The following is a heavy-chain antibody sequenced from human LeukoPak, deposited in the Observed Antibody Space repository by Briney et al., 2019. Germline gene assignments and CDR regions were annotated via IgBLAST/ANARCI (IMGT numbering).Heavy chain of an antibody. Sequence: GGSLRLSCAASGITLSVYWMSWVRQAPGKGLEWVANIKQGGSEKYYRDSVQGRFTISRDNAKNSLYLQMNSLRAEDTAVYYCARSGSGYFDYWGQGSLVTVSS. CDR3: ARSGSGYFDY. J-gene: IGHJ4*02. V-gene: IGHV3-7*01. CDR2: IKQGGSEK. CDR1: GITLSVYW.